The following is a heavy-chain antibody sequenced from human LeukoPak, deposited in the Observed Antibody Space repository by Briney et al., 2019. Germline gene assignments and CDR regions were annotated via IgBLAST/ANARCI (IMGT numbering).Heavy chain of an antibody. CDR2: IIPMVNTP. CDR1: VGTFRSYA. V-gene: IGHV1-69*13. CDR3: AIFQGTYGDNDNDY. D-gene: IGHD4-17*01. Sequence: SVKVSRKPSVGTFRSYAINSVRLAPGKGLEWMGGIIPMVNTPKYAQKFQGRVTITADESTSTGYMEVSSLRSEDTAVYYCAIFQGTYGDNDNDYWGQGTLVTVSS. J-gene: IGHJ4*02.